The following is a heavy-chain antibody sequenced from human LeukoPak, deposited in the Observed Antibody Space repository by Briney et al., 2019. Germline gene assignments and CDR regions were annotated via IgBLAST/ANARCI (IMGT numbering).Heavy chain of an antibody. CDR1: GYTFTSYD. Sequence: ASVKVSCKASGYTFTSYDINWVRQATGQGFEWMGWMNPNSGNTGYAQKFRGRVTMTRNTSISTAYMELSSLRSEDTAVYYCAREPPRAGYYKYAFDIWGQGTMVTVSS. V-gene: IGHV1-8*01. CDR3: AREPPRAGYYKYAFDI. J-gene: IGHJ3*02. CDR2: MNPNSGNT. D-gene: IGHD3-9*01.